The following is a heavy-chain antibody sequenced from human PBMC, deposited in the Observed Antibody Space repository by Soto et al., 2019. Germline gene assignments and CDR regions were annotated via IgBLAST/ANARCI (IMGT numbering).Heavy chain of an antibody. V-gene: IGHV3-23*01. J-gene: IGHJ4*02. CDR1: GFVFSDYA. D-gene: IGHD2-2*01. Sequence: PGGSLRLSCVASGFVFSDYAMSWVRQAPGKGLEWVSAISAGVSDTYYADSVKGRFTVSRVNSESTLYLQMNTLRAEDTAIYYCASVPIWCGSSSCYTEGFDSWGQGTLVTVSS. CDR2: ISAGVSDT. CDR3: ASVPIWCGSSSCYTEGFDS.